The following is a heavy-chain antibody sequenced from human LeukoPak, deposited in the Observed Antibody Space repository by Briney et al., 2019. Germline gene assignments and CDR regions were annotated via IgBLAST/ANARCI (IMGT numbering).Heavy chain of an antibody. CDR1: GGSISSYY. CDR3: ARAPSGWYRTNYFDY. CDR2: IYYSGST. V-gene: IGHV4-59*01. D-gene: IGHD6-19*01. J-gene: IGHJ4*02. Sequence: SETLSLTCTVSGGSISSYYWSWIRQPPGKGLEWIGYIYYSGSTNYNPSLKSRVTISVDTSKNQFSLKLSSATAADTAVYYCARAPSGWYRTNYFDYWGQGTLVTVSS.